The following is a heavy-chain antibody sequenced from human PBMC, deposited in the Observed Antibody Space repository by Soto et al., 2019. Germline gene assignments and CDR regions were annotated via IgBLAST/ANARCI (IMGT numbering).Heavy chain of an antibody. CDR2: IIPIIGGT. V-gene: IGHV1-69*10. Sequence: SVKVSCKASGGTFSSCAISWVRQAPGQGLEWMGGIIPIIGGTNYAQKFQGRVTMTRDTSISTAYMELSRLRSEDTAVYYCARGCSSTSCYFSVGLDYWGQGTLVTVS. CDR1: GGTFSSCA. D-gene: IGHD2-2*01. J-gene: IGHJ4*02. CDR3: ARGCSSTSCYFSVGLDY.